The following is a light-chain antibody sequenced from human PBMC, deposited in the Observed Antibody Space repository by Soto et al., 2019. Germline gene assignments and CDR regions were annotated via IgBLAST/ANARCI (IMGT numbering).Light chain of an antibody. J-gene: IGKJ1*01. CDR2: DAS. Sequence: DIQMTQSPSTLSASVGDRVTITCRASQSISSWLAWYQQKPGKAPKLLIYDASSLESGVPSRVSGSGSGTEFTLTISSLQPDDFATYYCQQYSSYFRTFGQGTNVEIK. CDR1: QSISSW. V-gene: IGKV1-5*01. CDR3: QQYSSYFRT.